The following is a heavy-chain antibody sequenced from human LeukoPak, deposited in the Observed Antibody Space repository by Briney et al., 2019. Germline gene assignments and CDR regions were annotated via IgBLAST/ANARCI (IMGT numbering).Heavy chain of an antibody. CDR1: GFTFSSYG. Sequence: PGGSLRLSCAASGFTFSSYGMHWVRQAPGKGLEWVAVIWYDGSNKYYADSVKGRFTISRDNSKNTLYLQMNSLRAQDTAVCYGSIEVSSGAVDIWGRGTMVTVS. CDR3: SIEVSSGAVDI. V-gene: IGHV3-33*01. CDR2: IWYDGSNK. J-gene: IGHJ3*02. D-gene: IGHD2-21*01.